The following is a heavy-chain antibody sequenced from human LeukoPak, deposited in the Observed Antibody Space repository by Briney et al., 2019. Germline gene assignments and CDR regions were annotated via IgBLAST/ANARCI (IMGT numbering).Heavy chain of an antibody. CDR3: ARDGDSGYDY. CDR1: GGSISSYY. V-gene: IGHV4-59*01. Sequence: SETLSLTCTVSGGSISSYYWSRIRQPPVKGLEWIGYIYYSGSTNYNPSLKSRVTISVDTSKNQFSLKLSSVTAADTAVYYCARDGDSGYDYWGQGTLVTVSS. J-gene: IGHJ4*02. D-gene: IGHD5-12*01. CDR2: IYYSGST.